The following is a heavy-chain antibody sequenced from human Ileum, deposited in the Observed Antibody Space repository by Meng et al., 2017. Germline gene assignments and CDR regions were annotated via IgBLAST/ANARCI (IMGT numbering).Heavy chain of an antibody. CDR3: ARPAGYSSDWYKYFQH. V-gene: IGHV4-34*02. CDR1: GGSFSGYY. D-gene: IGHD6-13*01. Sequence: QLRLQQWGAGLLKPSETLSLTCAVYGGSFSGYYWSWVRQSPGKGLEWIAEINHSGSSNYNPSFQSRVTISVDRPRNQFSLKLSSVTAADTGVYYCARPAGYSSDWYKYFQHWGQGTLVTVS. CDR2: INHSGSS. J-gene: IGHJ1*01.